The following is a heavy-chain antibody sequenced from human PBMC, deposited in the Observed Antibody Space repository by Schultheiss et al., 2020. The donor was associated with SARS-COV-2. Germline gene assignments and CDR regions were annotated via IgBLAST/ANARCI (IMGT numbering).Heavy chain of an antibody. V-gene: IGHV4-39*01. CDR3: ARQGYCSGGSCYSDRWYFDL. CDR1: GGSISSSSYY. J-gene: IGHJ2*01. D-gene: IGHD2-15*01. Sequence: SETLSLTCTVSGGSISSSSYYWGWIRQPPGKGLEWIGSIYYSGSTYYNPSLKSRVTISVDTSKNQFSLKLSSVTAADTAVYYCARQGYCSGGSCYSDRWYFDLWGRGTLVTVSS. CDR2: IYYSGST.